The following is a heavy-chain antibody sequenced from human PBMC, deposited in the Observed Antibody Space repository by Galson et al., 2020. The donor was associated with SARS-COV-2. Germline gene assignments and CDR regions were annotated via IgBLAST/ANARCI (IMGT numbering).Heavy chain of an antibody. CDR1: GYTFTSYG. D-gene: IGHD5-12*01. CDR2: ISAYNGNT. J-gene: IGHJ6*03. Sequence: ASVKVSCKASGYTFTSYGISWVRQAPGQGLAWMGWISAYNGNTNYAQTPQGRVTMTTDTSTSTAYMELRRLRSDDTAVYYCARMVATFDFPDYYYYMDVWGKGTTVTVSS. CDR3: ARMVATFDFPDYYYYMDV. V-gene: IGHV1-18*04.